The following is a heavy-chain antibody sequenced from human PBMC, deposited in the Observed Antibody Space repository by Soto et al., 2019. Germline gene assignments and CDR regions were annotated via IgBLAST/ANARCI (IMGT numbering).Heavy chain of an antibody. V-gene: IGHV3-7*01. D-gene: IGHD5-12*01. J-gene: IGHJ4*02. Sequence: GGSLRLSCGASGFSFSGSWMSSVRQAPGKGLEWVATIKQHGGETWYMASVKGRFTVSRDNAKNSLFLQLSSLRAEDTAVYYCARVSGYGGVTFDYWGQGTPVTV. CDR3: ARVSGYGGVTFDY. CDR2: IKQHGGET. CDR1: GFSFSGSW.